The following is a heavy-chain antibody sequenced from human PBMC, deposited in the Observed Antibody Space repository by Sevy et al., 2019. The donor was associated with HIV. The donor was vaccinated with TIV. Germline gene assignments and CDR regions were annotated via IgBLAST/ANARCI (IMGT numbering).Heavy chain of an antibody. CDR3: AKDRDSGSGTLGY. CDR2: ISDDGRNN. CDR1: GFTFRSYG. V-gene: IGHV3-30*18. J-gene: IGHJ4*02. Sequence: GGSLRLSCAASGFTFRSYGMHWVRQAPGKGLEWVAIISDDGRNNYHADSVKGRFTISRDNSKNTLYLQMNSLGAEDTAVYYCAKDRDSGSGTLGYWGQGTLVTVSS. D-gene: IGHD3-10*01.